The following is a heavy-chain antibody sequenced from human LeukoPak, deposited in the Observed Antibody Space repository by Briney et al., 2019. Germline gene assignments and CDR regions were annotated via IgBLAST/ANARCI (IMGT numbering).Heavy chain of an antibody. V-gene: IGHV3-7*01. Sequence: PGESLRLSCAVSGFTFSSYWMSWVRQAPGKGLEWVANIKQDGSEKSYVDSVKGRFTISRDNAKNSLYLQMNSLRAEDTAVYYCARGGAYGSFDYWGQGTLVTVSS. CDR1: GFTFSSYW. J-gene: IGHJ4*02. D-gene: IGHD3-10*01. CDR2: IKQDGSEK. CDR3: ARGGAYGSFDY.